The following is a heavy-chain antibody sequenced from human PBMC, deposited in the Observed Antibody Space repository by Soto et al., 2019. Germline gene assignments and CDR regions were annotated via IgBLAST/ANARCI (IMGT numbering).Heavy chain of an antibody. CDR2: TSSSSSYI. CDR1: GFTFSTYS. D-gene: IGHD1-7*01. CDR3: ARALSITGTTLGYYYGMDV. V-gene: IGHV3-21*04. Sequence: PGGSLRLSCAASGFTFSTYSMNWVRQAPGTGLEWVSSTSSSSSYIDYADSVKGRFTISRDNAKNALYLQMNSLRAEDTAVYYCARALSITGTTLGYYYGMDVWGQGTTVTVSS. J-gene: IGHJ6*02.